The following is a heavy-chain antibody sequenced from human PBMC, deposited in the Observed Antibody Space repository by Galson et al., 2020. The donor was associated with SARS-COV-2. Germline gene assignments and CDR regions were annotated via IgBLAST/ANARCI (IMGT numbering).Heavy chain of an antibody. CDR2: INPSGGST. Sequence: ASVKVSCKASGYTFTSSYMHWVRQAPGQGLEWMGIINPSGGSTSYAQKFQGRVTMTRDTSTSTVYMELSSLRSEDTAVYYCARDPTTGDNYYYGMDVGGQGTTVTVSS. J-gene: IGHJ6*02. CDR3: ARDPTTGDNYYYGMDV. CDR1: GYTFTSSY. V-gene: IGHV1-46*01. D-gene: IGHD7-27*01.